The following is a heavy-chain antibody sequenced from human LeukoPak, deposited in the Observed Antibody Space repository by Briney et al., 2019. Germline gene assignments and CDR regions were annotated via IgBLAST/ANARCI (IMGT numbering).Heavy chain of an antibody. V-gene: IGHV3-7*01. J-gene: IGHJ4*02. D-gene: IGHD3-10*01. CDR2: IKLDGSEK. Sequence: GGSLRLSCEASGFTFRTNWMSWDRQAPGKGLEWVANIKLDGSEKYYVDSVKGRFTISRDNSKNTLYLQMSSLRAGDTAVYYCVKDGSGSYYTYYFDYWGQGTLVTVSS. CDR3: VKDGSGSYYTYYFDY. CDR1: GFTFRTNW.